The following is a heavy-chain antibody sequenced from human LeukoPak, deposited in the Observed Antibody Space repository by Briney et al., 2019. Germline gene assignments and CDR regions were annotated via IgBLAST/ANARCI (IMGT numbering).Heavy chain of an antibody. V-gene: IGHV4-31*03. J-gene: IGHJ4*02. CDR2: IYYSGST. CDR1: GGSISSGGYY. Sequence: PSETLSLTCTVSGGSISSGGYYWSWIRQHPGKGLEWIGYIYYSGSTYYNPSLKSRVTISVDTSKNQFSLKLSSVTAADTAVYYCARGWDTAMVRFDYWGQGTLVTVSS. D-gene: IGHD5-18*01. CDR3: ARGWDTAMVRFDY.